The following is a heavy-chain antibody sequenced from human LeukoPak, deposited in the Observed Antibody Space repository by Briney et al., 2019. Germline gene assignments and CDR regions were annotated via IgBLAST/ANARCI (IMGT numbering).Heavy chain of an antibody. J-gene: IGHJ4*02. D-gene: IGHD2-2*01. CDR2: ISAYNGNT. Sequence: ASVKVSCKASGYTFTNYDVNWVRQAPGQGLEWMGWISAYNGNTKYAQKLQGRVTMTTDTSTSTAHMELRSLRSDDTAVYYCARFTPRLTREKFDYWGQGTLVTVSS. V-gene: IGHV1-18*01. CDR1: GYTFTNYD. CDR3: ARFTPRLTREKFDY.